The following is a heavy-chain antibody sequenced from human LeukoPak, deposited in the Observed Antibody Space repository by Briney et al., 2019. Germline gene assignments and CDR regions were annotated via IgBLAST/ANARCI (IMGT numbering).Heavy chain of an antibody. D-gene: IGHD4-17*01. V-gene: IGHV4-61*02. CDR3: ARFILSHQDYGDYDARKNPPNYFDY. J-gene: IGHJ4*02. Sequence: PSQTLSLTCTVSGGSISSGSYYWSWIRQPAGKGLEWIGRIYTSGSTNYNPSLKSRVTISVDTSKNQFSLKLSSVTAADTAVYYCARFILSHQDYGDYDARKNPPNYFDYWGQGTLVTVSS. CDR1: GGSISSGSYY. CDR2: IYTSGST.